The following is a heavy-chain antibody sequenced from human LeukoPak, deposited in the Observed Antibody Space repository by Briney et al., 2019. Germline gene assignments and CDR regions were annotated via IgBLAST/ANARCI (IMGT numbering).Heavy chain of an antibody. D-gene: IGHD3-22*01. V-gene: IGHV1-69*06. Sequence: ASVKVSCKASGGTFSSYAISWVRQAPGQGLEWMGGIIPIFGTANYAQKFQSRVTITADKSTSTAYMELSSLRSEDTAVYYCAGGDSSGYYYTNAFDIWGQGTMVTVSS. CDR2: IIPIFGTA. J-gene: IGHJ3*02. CDR1: GGTFSSYA. CDR3: AGGDSSGYYYTNAFDI.